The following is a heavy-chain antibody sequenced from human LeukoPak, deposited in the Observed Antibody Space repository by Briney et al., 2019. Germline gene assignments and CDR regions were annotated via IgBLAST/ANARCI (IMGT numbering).Heavy chain of an antibody. CDR1: GGTFSSYA. D-gene: IGHD1-26*01. J-gene: IGHJ4*02. V-gene: IGHV1-69*01. CDR3: ARDYSGSYSFDY. CDR2: IIPIFGTA. Sequence: SVKVSCKASGGTFSSYAISWVRQAPGQGLEWMGGIIPIFGTANYAQKFQGRVTITADESTSTAYMELSSLRSEDTAVYYCARDYSGSYSFDYWGQGTLVTASS.